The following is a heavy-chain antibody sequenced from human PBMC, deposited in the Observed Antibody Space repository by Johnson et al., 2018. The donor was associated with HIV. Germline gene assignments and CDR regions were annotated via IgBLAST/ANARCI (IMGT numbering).Heavy chain of an antibody. D-gene: IGHD2/OR15-2a*01. V-gene: IGHV3-30*04. J-gene: IGHJ3*02. CDR2: ISYDGSNK. CDR3: AKDKVLKGIIVNAFDI. Sequence: QVQLVESGGGVVQPGRSLRLSCAASGFTFSSYAMHWVRQAPAKGLEWVAVISYDGSNKYYVDSVKGRFTISRDNSKNTLYLQMNSLRAEDGSVYHCAKDKVLKGIIVNAFDIWGQGTMVTVSS. CDR1: GFTFSSYA.